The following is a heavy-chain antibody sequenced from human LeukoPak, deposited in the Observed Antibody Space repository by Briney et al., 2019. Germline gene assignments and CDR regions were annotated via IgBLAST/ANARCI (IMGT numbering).Heavy chain of an antibody. D-gene: IGHD2/OR15-2a*01. CDR2: ISGSGGST. J-gene: IGHJ6*02. CDR3: ASNRRWYYGMDV. Sequence: GGSLRLSCAASGFTFSSYAMSWVRQAPGKVLEWVSAISGSGGSTYYADSVKGRFTISRDNSKNTLYLQMNSLRAEDTAVYYCASNRRWYYGMDVWGQGTTVTVSS. V-gene: IGHV3-23*01. CDR1: GFTFSSYA.